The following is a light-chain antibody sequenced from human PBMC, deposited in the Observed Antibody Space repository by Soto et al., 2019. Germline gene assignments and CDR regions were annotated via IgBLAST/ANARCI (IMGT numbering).Light chain of an antibody. CDR2: GDN. Sequence: QSVLTQPPSASGTPGQRVTMSCSGGSSNIGRNTVSWYQQLPGTAPKVLISGDNQRSSGVPDRFSGSKSGTSASLAISGLQSVDEADYYCAASDDSLSGPVFGGGTKLTVL. J-gene: IGLJ2*01. V-gene: IGLV1-44*01. CDR1: SSNIGRNT. CDR3: AASDDSLSGPV.